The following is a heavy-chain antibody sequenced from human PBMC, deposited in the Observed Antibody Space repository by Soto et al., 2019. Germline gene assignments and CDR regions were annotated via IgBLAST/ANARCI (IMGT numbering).Heavy chain of an antibody. Sequence: PGGSLRLSCAASGFTFSSYAMHWVRQAPGKGLEWVAVISYDGSNKYYADSVKGRFTISRDNSKNTLYPQMNSLRAEDTAVYYCARVMHIVVVTANPLDYWGQGTLVTVSS. CDR3: ARVMHIVVVTANPLDY. D-gene: IGHD2-21*02. CDR1: GFTFSSYA. J-gene: IGHJ4*02. V-gene: IGHV3-30-3*01. CDR2: ISYDGSNK.